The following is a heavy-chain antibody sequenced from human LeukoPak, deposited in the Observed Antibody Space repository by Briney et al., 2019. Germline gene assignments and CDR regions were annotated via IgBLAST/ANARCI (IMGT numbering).Heavy chain of an antibody. V-gene: IGHV3-7*01. CDR1: GFTFSSYS. J-gene: IGHJ4*02. CDR2: IKQDGSEK. Sequence: GGSLRLSCAASGFTFSSYSMNWVRQAPGKGLEWVATIKQDGSEKYYVDSVKGRFTISRDNAKNSLYLQMNSLRAEDTAVYYCARVGVFGELLYFDYWGQGTLVTVSS. CDR3: ARVGVFGELLYFDY. D-gene: IGHD3-10*02.